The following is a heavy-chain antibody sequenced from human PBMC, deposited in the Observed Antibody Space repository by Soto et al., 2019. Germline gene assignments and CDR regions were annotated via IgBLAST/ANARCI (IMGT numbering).Heavy chain of an antibody. J-gene: IGHJ6*02. Sequence: ASVKVSCKASGYTFTGYYMHWVRQAPGQGLEWMGWINPNGGGTNYAQKFQGWVTMTRDTSISTAYMELSRLRSDDTAVYYCARSAPSGSTYYYYGMDVWGQGTTVTVSS. D-gene: IGHD3-10*01. V-gene: IGHV1-2*04. CDR1: GYTFTGYY. CDR3: ARSAPSGSTYYYYGMDV. CDR2: INPNGGGT.